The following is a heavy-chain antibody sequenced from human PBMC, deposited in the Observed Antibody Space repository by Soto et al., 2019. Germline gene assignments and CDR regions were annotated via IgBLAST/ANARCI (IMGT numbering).Heavy chain of an antibody. CDR1: GYTFTGYY. J-gene: IGHJ4*02. CDR2: INPNSGGT. Sequence: ASVKVSCKASGYTFTGYYMHWVRQAPGQGLEWMGWINPNSGGTNYAQKFQGWVTMTRDTSISTAYMELSRLRSDDTAVYYCAKAAVQGIVVVVAAPEYWGQGTLVTVSS. CDR3: AKAAVQGIVVVVAAPEY. V-gene: IGHV1-2*04. D-gene: IGHD2-15*01.